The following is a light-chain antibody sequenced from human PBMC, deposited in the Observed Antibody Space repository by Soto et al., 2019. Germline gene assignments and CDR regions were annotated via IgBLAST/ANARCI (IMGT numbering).Light chain of an antibody. CDR1: QTVRNNY. Sequence: EFVLTQSPGTLSLSPGERATLSCRASQTVRNNYLAWYQQKPGQAPRLLIYDASSRPTGIPDRFSGGGSGTDFPLTSSRLEAEDLAVYYCQQCSSDPLTCGGETKVQIK. CDR2: DAS. CDR3: QQCSSDPLT. V-gene: IGKV3-20*01. J-gene: IGKJ4*01.